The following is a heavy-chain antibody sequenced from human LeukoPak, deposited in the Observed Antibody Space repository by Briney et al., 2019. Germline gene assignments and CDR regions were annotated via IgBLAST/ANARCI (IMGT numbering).Heavy chain of an antibody. Sequence: SETLSLTCNVSGGSISSNYWSWIRQPPGKGLEWIGYIYYSGSTNYNPSLKSRVTMSVDTSKNQFSLKLSSVTAADTAVYYCARGRRTEYSSGWYYFDYWGQGTLVTVSS. V-gene: IGHV4-59*12. J-gene: IGHJ4*02. D-gene: IGHD6-19*01. CDR1: GGSISSNY. CDR2: IYYSGST. CDR3: ARGRRTEYSSGWYYFDY.